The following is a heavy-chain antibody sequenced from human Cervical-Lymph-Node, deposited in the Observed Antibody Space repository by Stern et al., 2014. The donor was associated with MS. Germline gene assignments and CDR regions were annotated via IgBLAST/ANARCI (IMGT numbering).Heavy chain of an antibody. CDR3: ARGFSNP. J-gene: IGHJ5*02. CDR1: GGSFNNYY. CDR2: INHSGDT. V-gene: IGHV4-34*01. Sequence: QVQLQQWGAGLLKPSETLSLSCAIYGGSFNNYYWSWIRQTPGKGLEWIGEINHSGDTNYNPSLESRVTISVDTSKKHFSLNLTSVTVADTAMYYCARGFSNPWGQGTLVTVSS.